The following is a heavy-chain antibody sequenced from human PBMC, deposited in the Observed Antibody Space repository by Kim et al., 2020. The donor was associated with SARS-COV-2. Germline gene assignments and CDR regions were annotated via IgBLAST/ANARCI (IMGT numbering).Heavy chain of an antibody. CDR2: T. CDR3: TTEGYGSGPDY. D-gene: IGHD3-10*01. Sequence: TDYAAPGKGRFTISRDDSKNTLYLQMNSRKTEDTAVYYCTTEGYGSGPDYWGQGTLVTVSS. V-gene: IGHV3-15*01. J-gene: IGHJ4*02.